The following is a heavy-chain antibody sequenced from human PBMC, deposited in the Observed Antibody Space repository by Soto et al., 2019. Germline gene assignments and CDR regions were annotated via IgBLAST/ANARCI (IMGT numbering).Heavy chain of an antibody. D-gene: IGHD2-15*01. CDR2: ISGSGGST. CDR3: AKDLVVVVAAIFDY. J-gene: IGHJ4*02. V-gene: IGHV3-23*01. Sequence: GEARILSCAASVFTFSIYAMSCVRQAPGKGLEWVSAISGSGGSTYYADSVKGRFTISRDNSKNTLYLQMNSLRAEDTAVYYCAKDLVVVVAAIFDYWGQGTLVTVSS. CDR1: VFTFSIYA.